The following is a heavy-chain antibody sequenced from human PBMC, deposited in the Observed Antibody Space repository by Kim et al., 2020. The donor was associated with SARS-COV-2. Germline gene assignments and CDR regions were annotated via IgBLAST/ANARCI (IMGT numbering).Heavy chain of an antibody. V-gene: IGHV3-20*01. CDR2: INWNGEST. D-gene: IGHD5-12*01. Sequence: GGSLRLSCTASELTFDHYGMNWVRQAPGKGLEWISGINWNGESTDYGDSVKGRFIISRDNARSFLHLQMNSLRVQDTALYHCVKSRNAGYDSDY. J-gene: IGHJ4*01. CDR1: ELTFDHYG. CDR3: VKSRNAGYDSDY.